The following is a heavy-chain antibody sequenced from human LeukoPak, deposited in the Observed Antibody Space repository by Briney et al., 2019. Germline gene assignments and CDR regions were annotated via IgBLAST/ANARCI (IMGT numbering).Heavy chain of an antibody. CDR2: MYYSGST. D-gene: IGHD6-19*01. J-gene: IGHJ4*02. CDR1: GGSISSSSYY. V-gene: IGHV4-39*07. CDR3: AGSGWNGGPFDN. Sequence: SETLSLTCPVPGGSISSSSYYWGWIRQPPGKGLGWIGSMYYSGSTHYNPSLKSRVTISLDTSKNQFSLKLSSVTAADTAVYYCAGSGWNGGPFDNWGQGTLVTVSS.